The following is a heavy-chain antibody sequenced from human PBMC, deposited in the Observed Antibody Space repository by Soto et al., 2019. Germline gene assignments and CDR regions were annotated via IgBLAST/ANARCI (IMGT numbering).Heavy chain of an antibody. CDR3: ARDSPFEDYGAFDI. CDR2: INAGNGKT. D-gene: IGHD3-16*01. CDR1: GYTFTSYA. J-gene: IGHJ3*02. Sequence: QVQLVQSGAEVKKPGASVKVSCKASGYTFTSYAMHWVRQAPGQRLEWMGWINAGNGKTKYSQKFQGRVTITRDTSASTAYMELSSLRSEDTAVYYCARDSPFEDYGAFDIWVQGTMVTVSS. V-gene: IGHV1-3*01.